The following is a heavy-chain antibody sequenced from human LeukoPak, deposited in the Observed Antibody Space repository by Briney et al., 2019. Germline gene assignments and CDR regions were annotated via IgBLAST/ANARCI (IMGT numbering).Heavy chain of an antibody. J-gene: IGHJ6*03. CDR1: GGSFNGYY. CDR3: ATLQGRKKGYSYGTSYYYYYMDV. CDR2: INHSGST. Sequence: SETLSLTCAVYGGSFNGYYWSWIRQPPGKGLEWIGEINHSGSTNYNPSLKSRVTISVDTSKNQFSLKLSSVTAADTAVYYCATLQGRKKGYSYGTSYYYYYMDVWGKGTTVTISS. V-gene: IGHV4-34*01. D-gene: IGHD5-18*01.